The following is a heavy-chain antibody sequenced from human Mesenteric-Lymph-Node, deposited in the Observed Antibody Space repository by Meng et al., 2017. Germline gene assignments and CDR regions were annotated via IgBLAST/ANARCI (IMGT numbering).Heavy chain of an antibody. CDR3: ARGPTTYFDY. Sequence: QAALQVSSPGLVKPSQTPSLTCTVSGGSISSGDYYWSWIRLHPGKGLEWIGYIYYSGSTYYNPSLKSRVTISVDTSKNQFSLKLSSVTAADTAVYYCARGPTTYFDYWGQGTLVTVSS. V-gene: IGHV4-30-4*01. CDR2: IYYSGST. D-gene: IGHD4-17*01. CDR1: GGSISSGDYY. J-gene: IGHJ4*02.